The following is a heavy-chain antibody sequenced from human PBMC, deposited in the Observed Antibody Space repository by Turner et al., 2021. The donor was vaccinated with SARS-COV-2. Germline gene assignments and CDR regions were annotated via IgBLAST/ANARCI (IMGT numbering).Heavy chain of an antibody. D-gene: IGHD6-19*01. CDR1: GYTLIELS. CDR3: ATVFAVAGLSYGMDV. V-gene: IGHV1-24*01. CDR2: FDPEDVET. J-gene: IGHJ6*02. Sequence: QVQLVQSGAEVKKPGAPVKVSCKVSGYTLIELSMHWGRQAPGKGLEWMGGFDPEDVETIYAQKFQGRVTMTEDTSTDTAYMELSSLRSEDTAVYYCATVFAVAGLSYGMDVWGQGTTVTVSS.